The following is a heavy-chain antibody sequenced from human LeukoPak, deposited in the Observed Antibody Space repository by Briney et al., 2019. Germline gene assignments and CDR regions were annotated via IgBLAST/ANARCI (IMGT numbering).Heavy chain of an antibody. J-gene: IGHJ4*02. V-gene: IGHV2-5*01. Sequence: SGRTLVKPTQKPPVTCTFSGLSLSSSGVGVNWFSRPPGKALEGLDLIYWNDDNHYSPSLRSRLTITKDTSKNQVVLTMTNMDPVDTATYYCTHGSGWMSDFWGQGIPVTVSS. D-gene: IGHD6-19*01. CDR3: THGSGWMSDF. CDR2: IYWNDDN. CDR1: GLSLSSSGVG.